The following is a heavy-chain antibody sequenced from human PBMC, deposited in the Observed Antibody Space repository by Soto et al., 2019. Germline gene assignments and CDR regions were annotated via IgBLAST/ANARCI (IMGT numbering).Heavy chain of an antibody. D-gene: IGHD2-15*01. J-gene: IGHJ4*02. V-gene: IGHV3-15*01. CDR3: TRARSVVQTDFDY. CDR1: GFTFSNAW. CDR2: IKSKTDGGTT. Sequence: PGGSLRLSCAASGFTFSNAWMSWVRQAPGKGLEWVGRIKSKTDGGTTDYAAPVKGRFTISRDDSKNTLYLQMNSLKTEDTAVYYCTRARSVVQTDFDYWGQGTLVTVSS.